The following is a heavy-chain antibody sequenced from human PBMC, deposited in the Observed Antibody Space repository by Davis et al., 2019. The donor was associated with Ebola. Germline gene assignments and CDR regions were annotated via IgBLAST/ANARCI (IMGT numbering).Heavy chain of an antibody. J-gene: IGHJ4*02. Sequence: ASVKVSCKASGGTFSSYAISWVRQAPAQGLEWMGWISAYNGNTNYAQKLQGRVTMTTDTSTSTGYMELRSLRSDDTAVYYCARAEYNWNYFAYWGQGTLVTVSS. CDR1: GGTFSSYA. D-gene: IGHD1-20*01. CDR3: ARAEYNWNYFAY. V-gene: IGHV1-18*01. CDR2: ISAYNGNT.